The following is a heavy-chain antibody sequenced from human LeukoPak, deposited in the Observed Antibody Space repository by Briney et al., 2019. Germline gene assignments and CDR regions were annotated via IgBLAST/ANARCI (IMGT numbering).Heavy chain of an antibody. Sequence: GGSLRLSCAAPGVTFSSHGMHWVRQAPGKGLEWVALIWYDGSNKYYADSVKGRFTISRDNSRNTLYLQMNSLRAEDTAVYYCAGLRGSYMDSWGQGTLVTVSS. CDR1: GVTFSSHG. J-gene: IGHJ4*02. D-gene: IGHD1-26*01. CDR3: AGLRGSYMDS. CDR2: IWYDGSNK. V-gene: IGHV3-33*01.